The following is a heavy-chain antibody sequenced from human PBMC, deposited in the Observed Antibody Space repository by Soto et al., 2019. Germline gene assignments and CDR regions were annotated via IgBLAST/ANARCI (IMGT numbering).Heavy chain of an antibody. CDR2: IYYSGST. D-gene: IGHD6-13*01. Sequence: PSETLSLTCTVSGGSISSSSYYWGWIRQPPGKGLEWIGSIYYSGSTYYNPSLKSRVTISVDTSKNQFSLKLSSVTAADTAVYYCARPYSSSSHNWFDPWGQGTLVTVSS. V-gene: IGHV4-39*01. J-gene: IGHJ5*02. CDR3: ARPYSSSSHNWFDP. CDR1: GGSISSSSYY.